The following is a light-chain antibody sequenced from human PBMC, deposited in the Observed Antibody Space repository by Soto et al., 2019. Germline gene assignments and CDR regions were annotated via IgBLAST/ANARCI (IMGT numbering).Light chain of an antibody. CDR2: EGT. CDR3: CSYAGSSFYV. Sequence: QPALTQPASVSGSPGQSITISCTGTISDVGNYNLVSWYQQHPGKAPKLMIYEGTKRPSGVSDRLSGSKSGNTASLTISGLQAEDEADYYCCSYAGSSFYVFGTGTKVTVL. CDR1: ISDVGNYNL. V-gene: IGLV2-23*01. J-gene: IGLJ1*01.